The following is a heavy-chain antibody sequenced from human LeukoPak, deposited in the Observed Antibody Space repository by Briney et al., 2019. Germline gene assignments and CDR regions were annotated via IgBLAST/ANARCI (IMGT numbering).Heavy chain of an antibody. CDR3: AKDRQVGTFDY. D-gene: IGHD1-26*01. Sequence: GGSLRLPCVVSGLTFSGSGFHWVRQAPGKGLEWVAIIWYDGSKKYYADSVKGRFTISKDDSKDTVYLQMNSLRAEDTAVYYCAKDRQVGTFDYWGQGTLVTVSS. V-gene: IGHV3-33*06. CDR2: IWYDGSKK. CDR1: GLTFSGSG. J-gene: IGHJ4*02.